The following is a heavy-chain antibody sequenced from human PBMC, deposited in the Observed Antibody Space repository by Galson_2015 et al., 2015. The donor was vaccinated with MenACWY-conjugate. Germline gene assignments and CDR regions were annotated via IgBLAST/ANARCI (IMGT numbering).Heavy chain of an antibody. V-gene: IGHV4-39*07. CDR1: GGSISSSSNY. D-gene: IGHD1-26*01. CDR2: IYYSGGT. J-gene: IGHJ4*02. Sequence: SETLSLTCTVSGGSISSSSNYWGWIRQPPGKGLEWIGSIYYSGGTYYSPSLMSRVTISVDMSKNQFSLKLSSVTAADTAMYYCATEISGSYYYFDCWGQGTLVTVSS. CDR3: ATEISGSYYYFDC.